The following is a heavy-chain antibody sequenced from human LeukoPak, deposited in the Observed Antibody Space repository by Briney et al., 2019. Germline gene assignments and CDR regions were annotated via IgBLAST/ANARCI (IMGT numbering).Heavy chain of an antibody. CDR1: GGSISSYY. CDR3: ARTGLLWFGELSPYFDY. V-gene: IGHV4-59*01. J-gene: IGHJ4*02. D-gene: IGHD3-10*01. Sequence: SETLSLTCTVSGGSISSYYWSWIRQPPGKGLNWIGYIYYSGSTNYNPSLKSRVTISVDTSKNQFSLKLSSVTAADTAVYYCARTGLLWFGELSPYFDYWGQGTLVTVSS. CDR2: IYYSGST.